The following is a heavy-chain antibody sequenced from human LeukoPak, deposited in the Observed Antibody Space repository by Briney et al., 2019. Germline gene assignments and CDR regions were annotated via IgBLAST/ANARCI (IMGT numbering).Heavy chain of an antibody. CDR2: ISGSGGST. CDR1: GFTFSSYS. V-gene: IGHV3-23*01. J-gene: IGHJ4*02. CDR3: ARVIAARPGDY. D-gene: IGHD6-6*01. Sequence: GGSLRLSCAASGFTFSSYSMNWVRQAPGKGLEWVSAISGSGGSTYYADSVKGRFTISRDNSKNTLYLQMNSLRAEDTAVYYCARVIAARPGDYWGQGTLVTVSS.